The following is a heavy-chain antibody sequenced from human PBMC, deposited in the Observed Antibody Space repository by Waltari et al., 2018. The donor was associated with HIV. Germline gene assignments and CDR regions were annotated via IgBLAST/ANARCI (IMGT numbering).Heavy chain of an antibody. J-gene: IGHJ6*02. CDR2: IYTGGST. D-gene: IGHD5-18*01. Sequence: EVQLVESGGGLVQPGGSLRLPGPGSVCPVRPTSLNRGRQAPGKGLEWVSLIYTGGSTYYADSVKGRFTISRDNSKNTLYLQMNSRRAEDTAVYYCASPDTTMVHGHYYFYHMDVWGQGTTVTVSS. V-gene: IGHV3-66*01. CDR3: ASPDTTMVHGHYYFYHMDV. CDR1: VCPVRPTS.